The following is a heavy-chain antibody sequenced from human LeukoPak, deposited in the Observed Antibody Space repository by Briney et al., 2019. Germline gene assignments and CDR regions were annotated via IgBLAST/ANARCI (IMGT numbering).Heavy chain of an antibody. Sequence: SVKVSCKASGGTFSSYAISWVRQAPGQGLEWMGGIIPIFGTANYAQKFQGRVTITTDESASTAYMELSSLRSEDTAVYYCATEKGSGYSSGWYLTGYYYYMDVWGKGTTVTVSS. CDR1: GGTFSSYA. V-gene: IGHV1-69*05. J-gene: IGHJ6*03. CDR3: ATEKGSGYSSGWYLTGYYYYMDV. CDR2: IIPIFGTA. D-gene: IGHD6-19*01.